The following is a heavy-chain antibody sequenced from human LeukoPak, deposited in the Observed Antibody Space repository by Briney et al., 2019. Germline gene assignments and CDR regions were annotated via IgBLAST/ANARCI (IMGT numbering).Heavy chain of an antibody. CDR3: ARVGSGWDDAFDI. D-gene: IGHD6-19*01. CDR2: ISGSGGST. Sequence: GGSLRLSCAASGFTFSSYAMSWVRQAPGKGLEWVSAISGSGGSTYYADSVKGRFTISRDNAKNSLYLQMNSQRAEDTAVYYCARVGSGWDDAFDIWGQGTMVTVSS. CDR1: GFTFSSYA. J-gene: IGHJ3*02. V-gene: IGHV3-23*01.